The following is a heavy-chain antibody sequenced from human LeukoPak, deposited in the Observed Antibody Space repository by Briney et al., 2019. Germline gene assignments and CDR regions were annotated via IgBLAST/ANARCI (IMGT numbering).Heavy chain of an antibody. Sequence: ASVKISCTASGYTFTGYYMHWVRQAPGQGVEWMGWINTNSGGTNYAQKFQGRVTMTRDTSISTAYMELSRLRSDDTALYYCPRTITMIVVGNTNWFDPWGQGTLVTVSS. CDR1: GYTFTGYY. V-gene: IGHV1-2*02. CDR2: INTNSGGT. CDR3: PRTITMIVVGNTNWFDP. D-gene: IGHD3-22*01. J-gene: IGHJ5*02.